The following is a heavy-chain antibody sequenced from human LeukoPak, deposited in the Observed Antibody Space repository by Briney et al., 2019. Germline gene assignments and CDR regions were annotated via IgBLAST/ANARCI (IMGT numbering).Heavy chain of an antibody. J-gene: IGHJ3*02. CDR3: ARDLRGYTKGDI. D-gene: IGHD5-12*01. CDR2: INPNSGGT. V-gene: IGHV1-2*02. CDR1: GYTFTGYY. Sequence: ASVKVSCKASGYTFTGYYMHWVRQAPGQGLEWMGWINPNSGGTNYAQKFQGRVTMTRDTSISTAYMELSRLRSDDTAVYCCARDLRGYTKGDIWGQGTMVTVSS.